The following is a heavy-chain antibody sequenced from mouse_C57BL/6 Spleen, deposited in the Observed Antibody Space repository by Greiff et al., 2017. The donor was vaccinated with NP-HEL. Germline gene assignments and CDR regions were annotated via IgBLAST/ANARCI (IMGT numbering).Heavy chain of an antibody. CDR1: GYTFTSYW. CDR3: ARLSHDYYGSRFFDY. CDR2: IYPGSGST. J-gene: IGHJ2*01. D-gene: IGHD1-1*01. V-gene: IGHV1-55*01. Sequence: VQLQQPGAELVKPGASVKMSCKASGYTFTSYWITWVKQRPGQGLEWIGDIYPGSGSTNYNAKFKSKATLTVDTSSSTAYMQLSSLTSEDSAVYYCARLSHDYYGSRFFDYWGQGTTLTVSS.